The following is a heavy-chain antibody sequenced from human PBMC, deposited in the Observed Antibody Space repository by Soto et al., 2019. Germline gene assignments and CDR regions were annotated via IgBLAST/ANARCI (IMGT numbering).Heavy chain of an antibody. CDR2: IYYSGRT. Sequence: SETLSLTCTVSGGTISSSSYFWGLIRQPPEKRLEWIGSIYYSGRTYYNTTLKSRVNISVETSKNQFSLKLSSVTAADTFVYFCVRNGLRWEYYYYGMDVWGQVTTVTVSS. CDR1: GGTISSSSYF. CDR3: VRNGLRWEYYYYGMDV. J-gene: IGHJ6*02. V-gene: IGHV4-39*01. D-gene: IGHD4-17*01.